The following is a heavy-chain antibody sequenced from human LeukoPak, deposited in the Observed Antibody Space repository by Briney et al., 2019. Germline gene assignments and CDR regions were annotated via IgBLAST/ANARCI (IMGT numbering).Heavy chain of an antibody. J-gene: IGHJ4*02. Sequence: GSVKVSCKASGYTFTGYYIHWVRQAPGQGLEWMGWINPNSGGTNYAQKFQGRVTMTRDTSISTAYMELSRLRSDDTAVYYCARGWADCSSASCYPPPPIYWGQGTLVTVSS. CDR3: ARGWADCSSASCYPPPPIY. V-gene: IGHV1-2*02. CDR1: GYTFTGYY. D-gene: IGHD2-2*01. CDR2: INPNSGGT.